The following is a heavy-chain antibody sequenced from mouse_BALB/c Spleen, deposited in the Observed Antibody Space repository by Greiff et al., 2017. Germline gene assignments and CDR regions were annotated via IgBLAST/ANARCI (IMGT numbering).Heavy chain of an antibody. Sequence: EVQLQESGPGLVKPSQSLSLTCSVTGYSITSGYYWNWIRQFPGNKLEWMGYISYDGSNNYNPSLKNRISITRDTSKNQFFLKLNSVTTEDTATYYCARVIPYGNYDAMDYWGQGTSVTVSS. V-gene: IGHV3-6*02. D-gene: IGHD2-1*01. CDR1: GYSITSGYY. CDR2: ISYDGSN. CDR3: ARVIPYGNYDAMDY. J-gene: IGHJ4*01.